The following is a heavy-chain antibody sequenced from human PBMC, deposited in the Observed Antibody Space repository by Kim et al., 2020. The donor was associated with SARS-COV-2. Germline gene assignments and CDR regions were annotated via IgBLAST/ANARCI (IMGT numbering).Heavy chain of an antibody. Sequence: GGSLRLSCAASGFTFSSYAMSWVRQAPGKGLEWVSAIRGSGGSTYYADSVKGRFTISRDNSKNTLYLQMNSLRAEDTAVYYCAKDLSSLSLNYDFWSGYSLYYYYGMDVWGQGATVTVSS. V-gene: IGHV3-23*01. D-gene: IGHD3-3*01. CDR2: IRGSGGST. CDR3: AKDLSSLSLNYDFWSGYSLYYYYGMDV. J-gene: IGHJ6*02. CDR1: GFTFSSYA.